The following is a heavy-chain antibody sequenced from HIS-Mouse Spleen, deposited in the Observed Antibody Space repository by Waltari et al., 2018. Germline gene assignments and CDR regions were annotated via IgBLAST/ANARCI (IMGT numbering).Heavy chain of an antibody. Sequence: QLQLQESGPGLVKPSETLSLTCTVSGGSISSSSYYWGWIRQPPGKGRGWIGGIYFRGSTAYHPSLKSRVTISVDTSKNQFSLKLSSVTAADTAVYYCAREIPYSSSWYDWYFDLWGRGTLVTVSS. D-gene: IGHD6-13*01. CDR3: AREIPYSSSWYDWYFDL. CDR2: IYFRGST. J-gene: IGHJ2*01. CDR1: GGSISSSSYY. V-gene: IGHV4-39*07.